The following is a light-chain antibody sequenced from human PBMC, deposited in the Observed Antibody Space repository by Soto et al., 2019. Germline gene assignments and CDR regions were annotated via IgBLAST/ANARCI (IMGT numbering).Light chain of an antibody. CDR1: QCISSY. CDR2: AAS. CDR3: QQYQSYPSST. J-gene: IGKJ5*01. V-gene: IGKV1-8*01. Sequence: MTGARCSLSTSTGDRVTITCRASQCISSYLGADQQQPRKAPPLLIYAASTLQSGVPSRFSGSGSGTDFTLTISCLQSEDFTAYYYQQYQSYPSSTFGHGTRLEL.